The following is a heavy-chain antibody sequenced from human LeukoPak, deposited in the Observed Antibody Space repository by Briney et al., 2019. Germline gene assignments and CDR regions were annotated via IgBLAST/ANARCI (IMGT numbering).Heavy chain of an antibody. CDR3: ARDFADCSSTSCSNWFDP. CDR2: IIPILGIA. V-gene: IGHV1-69*04. Sequence: ASVKVSCKASGGTFSSYAISWVRQAPGQGLEWMGRIIPILGIANYAQKFQGRVTITADKSTSTAYMELSSLRSEDTAVYYCARDFADCSSTSCSNWFDPWGQGTPVTVSS. CDR1: GGTFSSYA. J-gene: IGHJ5*02. D-gene: IGHD2-2*01.